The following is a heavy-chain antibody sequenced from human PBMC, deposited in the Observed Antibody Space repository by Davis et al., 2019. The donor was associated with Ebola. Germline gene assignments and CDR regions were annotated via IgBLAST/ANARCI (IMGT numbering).Heavy chain of an antibody. CDR3: ANEQDYYDSSGYYYVEQY. J-gene: IGHJ4*02. CDR1: GYTFTSYA. V-gene: IGHV1-3*01. D-gene: IGHD3-22*01. Sequence: AASVKVSCKASGYTFTSYAMHWVRQAPGQRLEWMGWINAGNGNTKYSQKLQGRVSITRDTSASTAYMELSSLRSEDTAVYYCANEQDYYDSSGYYYVEQYWGQGTLVTVSS. CDR2: INAGNGNT.